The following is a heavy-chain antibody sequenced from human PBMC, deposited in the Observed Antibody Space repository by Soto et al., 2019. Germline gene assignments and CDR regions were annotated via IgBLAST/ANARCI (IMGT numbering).Heavy chain of an antibody. CDR2: ISYDGSNK. CDR3: ARAYCSSTSCYYYYYGMDV. J-gene: IGHJ6*02. V-gene: IGHV3-30-3*01. CDR1: GFTFSSYA. Sequence: QVQLVESGGGVVQPGRSLRLSCAASGFTFSSYAMHWVRQAPGKGLEWVAVISYDGSNKYYADSVKGRFTISRDNSKNTLYLQMNSLRAEDTAVYYCARAYCSSTSCYYYYYGMDVWGQGTTVTVSS. D-gene: IGHD2-2*01.